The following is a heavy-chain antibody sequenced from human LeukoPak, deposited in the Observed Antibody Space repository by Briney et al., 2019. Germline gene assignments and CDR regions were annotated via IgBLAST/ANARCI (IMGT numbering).Heavy chain of an antibody. CDR3: ARVENPYSSSLY. Sequence: ASVKVSCKASGYTFTGYYMHWVRQAPGQGLEWMGWINPNSGGTNYAQKFQGRVTMTRDTSISTAYMELSRLRSDDTAVYYCARVENPYSSSLYWGQGTLVTVSS. D-gene: IGHD6-6*01. V-gene: IGHV1-2*02. J-gene: IGHJ4*02. CDR1: GYTFTGYY. CDR2: INPNSGGT.